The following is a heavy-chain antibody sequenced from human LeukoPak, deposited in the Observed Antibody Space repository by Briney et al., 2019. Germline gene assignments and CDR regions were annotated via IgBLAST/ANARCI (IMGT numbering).Heavy chain of an antibody. J-gene: IGHJ4*02. CDR1: GGSISSSNW. CDR2: IYHSGST. CDR3: ARADRQLVYY. D-gene: IGHD6-13*01. V-gene: IGHV4-4*02. Sequence: PSETLSLTCAVSGGSISSSNWWSWVRQPPGKGLEWIGEIYHSGSTNYNPSLKSRVTISVDKPKNQFSLKLSSVTAADTAVYYCARADRQLVYYWGQGTLVTVSS.